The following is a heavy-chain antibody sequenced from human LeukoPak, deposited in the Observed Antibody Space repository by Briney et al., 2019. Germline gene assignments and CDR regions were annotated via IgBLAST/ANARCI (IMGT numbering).Heavy chain of an antibody. D-gene: IGHD2-2*01. CDR1: GFTFSSYS. J-gene: IGHJ4*02. V-gene: IGHV3-7*05. CDR2: INQDGSDK. Sequence: GGSLRLSCAASGFTFSSYSMTWVRQAPGKGLEWVANINQDGSDKYYVDSVKGRFTISRDNAKNSLYLQMNSLRAEDTAVYYCARDTSRRYDYSGQGTLVTVSS. CDR3: ARDTSRRYDY.